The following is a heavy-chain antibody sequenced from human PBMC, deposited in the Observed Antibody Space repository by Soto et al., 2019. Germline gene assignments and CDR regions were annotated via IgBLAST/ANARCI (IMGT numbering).Heavy chain of an antibody. D-gene: IGHD3-3*01. Sequence: QMQLVESGGGVVQPGGSLRLSCGSSGFSFSFYGMHWVRQAPGKGLEWVAFIWDDGTSKFYADSVKGRFTISRHNSKTTLLHQMNSLGTEHTAVYYCARDGTQQRFLENNYYNYYSDMDAWGQGTTVIVSS. V-gene: IGHV3-33*01. J-gene: IGHJ6*02. CDR3: ARDGTQQRFLENNYYNYYSDMDA. CDR1: GFSFSFYG. CDR2: IWDDGTSK.